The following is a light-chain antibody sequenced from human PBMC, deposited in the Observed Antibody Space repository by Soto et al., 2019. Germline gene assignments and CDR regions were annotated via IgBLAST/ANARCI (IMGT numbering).Light chain of an antibody. CDR2: AAS. CDR3: QQSYSTPWT. J-gene: IGKJ1*01. Sequence: DIQITQSPSSLSASVGDRVTITCRAIQSISSYLNWYQQKPGKAPMLLIYAASSLQSAVPSRSSRSRSGTDFTLTISSLQPEDFATYYCQQSYSTPWTVGQGTKVEIK. CDR1: QSISSY. V-gene: IGKV1-39*01.